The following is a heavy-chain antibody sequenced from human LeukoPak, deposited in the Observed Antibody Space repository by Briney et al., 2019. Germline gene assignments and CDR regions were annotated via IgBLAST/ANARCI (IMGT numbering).Heavy chain of an antibody. CDR1: GFTFSSYS. V-gene: IGHV3-21*01. D-gene: IGHD6-19*01. Sequence: PGGSLRLSCAASGFTFSSYSMNWVRQAPGKGLEWVSSISSSSSYIYYADSVKGRFTISRDNAKNSLYLQMNSLRAGDTAVYYCARDETVAGRFDYWGQGTLVTVSS. CDR2: ISSSSSYI. CDR3: ARDETVAGRFDY. J-gene: IGHJ4*02.